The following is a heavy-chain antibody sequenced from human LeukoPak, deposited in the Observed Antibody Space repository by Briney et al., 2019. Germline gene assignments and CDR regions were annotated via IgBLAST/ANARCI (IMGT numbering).Heavy chain of an antibody. Sequence: GGSLRLSCAASGFTFSTYWVNWVRQAPGQGLEWVANINQDGTEKYYVDSVKGRFTISRDNAKNSLYLHMNSLRAEDTAVYYCARDYGGSSPFDYWGQGTLVTVSS. CDR3: ARDYGGSSPFDY. CDR1: GFTFSTYW. J-gene: IGHJ4*02. D-gene: IGHD4-23*01. V-gene: IGHV3-7*01. CDR2: INQDGTEK.